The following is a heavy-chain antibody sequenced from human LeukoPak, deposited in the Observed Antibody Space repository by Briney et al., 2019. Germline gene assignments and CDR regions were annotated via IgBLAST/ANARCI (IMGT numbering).Heavy chain of an antibody. D-gene: IGHD6-13*01. CDR1: GFTFSSYG. CDR2: IRYDGSNK. Sequence: GGSLRLSCAASGFTFSSYGMHWVRQAPGKGLEWVAFIRYDGSNKYYADSVKGRFTISRDNSKNTLYLQMKSLRAEDTAVYYCAKDSSSWYTFDYWGQGTLVTVSS. J-gene: IGHJ4*02. CDR3: AKDSSSWYTFDY. V-gene: IGHV3-30*02.